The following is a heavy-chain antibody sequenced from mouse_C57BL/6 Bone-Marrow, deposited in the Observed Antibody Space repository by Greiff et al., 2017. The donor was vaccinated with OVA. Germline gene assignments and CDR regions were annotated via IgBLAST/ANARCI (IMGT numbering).Heavy chain of an antibody. Sequence: EVQLQESGGGLVQPGGSMKLSCAASGFTFSDAWMDWVRQSPEKGLEWVAEIRNKANNHATYYAESVKGRFTISRDDSKSSVYLQMNSLRAEDTGIYYCTRRDDYDAMDYWGQGTSVTVSS. CDR1: GFTFSDAW. CDR3: TRRDDYDAMDY. CDR2: IRNKANNHAT. V-gene: IGHV6-6*01. J-gene: IGHJ4*01.